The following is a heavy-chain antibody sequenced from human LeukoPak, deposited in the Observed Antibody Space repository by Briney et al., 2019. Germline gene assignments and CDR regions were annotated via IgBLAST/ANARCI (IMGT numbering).Heavy chain of an antibody. D-gene: IGHD2-21*01. CDR2: IYPGDSDT. Sequence: GESLKISCKDSGYSFANYWIGWVRQMPGKGLEWMGIIYPGDSDTSYSPSFQGQVTISADKSISTAYLQWSSLKASDTAMYYCASLRSYSDAFDIRGQGTMVTVSS. V-gene: IGHV5-51*01. CDR3: ASLRSYSDAFDI. J-gene: IGHJ3*02. CDR1: GYSFANYW.